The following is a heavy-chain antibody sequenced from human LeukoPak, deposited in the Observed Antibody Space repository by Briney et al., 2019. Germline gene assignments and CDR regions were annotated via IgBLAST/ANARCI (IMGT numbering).Heavy chain of an antibody. CDR3: ARVRYNWNPDGYYFDY. V-gene: IGHV1-69*05. Sequence: ASVKVSCKASGGTFSSYAISWVRQAPGQGLEWMGGIIPIFGTANYAQRFQGRVTITTDDSTSTAYMELSSLRSEDTAVYYCARVRYNWNPDGYYFDYWGEGTVVTVSS. CDR1: GGTFSSYA. D-gene: IGHD1-20*01. CDR2: IIPIFGTA. J-gene: IGHJ4*02.